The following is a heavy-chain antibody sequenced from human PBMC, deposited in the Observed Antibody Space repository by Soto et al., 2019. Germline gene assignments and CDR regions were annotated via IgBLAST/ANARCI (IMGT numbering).Heavy chain of an antibody. J-gene: IGHJ4*02. Sequence: SETLSLTCTVIGDSVSSNNYYWSWIRQSPGKGLEWIGYIHYSGDSYDNPSLTSRITMSMDVSKNQFSLNLRSVTAADTAIYYCARDGNDSSGSQGFDYWGQGTLVTVSS. V-gene: IGHV4-31*03. CDR1: GDSVSSNNYY. CDR2: IHYSGDS. CDR3: ARDGNDSSGSQGFDY. D-gene: IGHD3-22*01.